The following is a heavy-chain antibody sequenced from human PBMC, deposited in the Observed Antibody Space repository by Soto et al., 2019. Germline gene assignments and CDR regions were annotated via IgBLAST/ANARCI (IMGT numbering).Heavy chain of an antibody. Sequence: LSLTCTVSGGSISSGCYYWSWIRQHPGKGLEWIGYIYYSGSTYYNPSLKSRVTISVDTSKNQFSLKLSSVTAADTAVYYCARDRECSGGTCYNYFDYWGQGTLVTVSS. CDR1: GGSISSGCYY. V-gene: IGHV4-31*02. CDR2: IYYSGST. CDR3: ARDRECSGGTCYNYFDY. D-gene: IGHD2-15*01. J-gene: IGHJ4*02.